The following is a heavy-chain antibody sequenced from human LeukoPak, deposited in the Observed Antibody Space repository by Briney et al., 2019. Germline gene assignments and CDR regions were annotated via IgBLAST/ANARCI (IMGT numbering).Heavy chain of an antibody. CDR3: ARDPYYDFWSGYFYYYMDV. CDR2: INSDGSST. Sequence: PGGSLRLSCAAPGFTFSSYWMHWVRQAPGKGLVWVSRINSDGSSTSYADSVKGRFTISRDNAKNMLYLQMNSLRAEDTAVYYCARDPYYDFWSGYFYYYMDVWGKGTTVTVSS. V-gene: IGHV3-74*01. D-gene: IGHD3-3*01. J-gene: IGHJ6*03. CDR1: GFTFSSYW.